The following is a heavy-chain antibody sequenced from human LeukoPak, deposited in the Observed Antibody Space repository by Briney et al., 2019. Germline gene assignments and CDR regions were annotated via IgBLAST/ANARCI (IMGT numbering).Heavy chain of an antibody. CDR2: INHSGST. V-gene: IGHV4-34*01. D-gene: IGHD3-22*01. Sequence: SETLSLTCAVYGGSFSGYYWSWIRQPPGKGLEWVGEINHSGSTNYNPSLKSRVTISVDTSKNQFSLKLSSVTVADTAVYYCVRSRFGKRGIVALAQDYWGQGTLVTVSS. CDR3: VRSRFGKRGIVALAQDY. CDR1: GGSFSGYY. J-gene: IGHJ4*02.